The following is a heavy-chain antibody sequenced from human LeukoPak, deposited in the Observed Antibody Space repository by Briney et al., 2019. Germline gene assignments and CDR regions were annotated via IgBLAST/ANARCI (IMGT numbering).Heavy chain of an antibody. CDR3: VSPSYGSGSYELDY. D-gene: IGHD3-10*01. Sequence: GGSLRLSCSASGFSFSNYAMHWVRQAPGKGLEYVSSISSNGGSTYYADSVKGRFTISKDNSKNTLYLQMSSLRAEDTAVYYCVSPSYGSGSYELDYWGQGTLVTVSS. CDR1: GFSFSNYA. V-gene: IGHV3-64D*06. CDR2: ISSNGGST. J-gene: IGHJ4*02.